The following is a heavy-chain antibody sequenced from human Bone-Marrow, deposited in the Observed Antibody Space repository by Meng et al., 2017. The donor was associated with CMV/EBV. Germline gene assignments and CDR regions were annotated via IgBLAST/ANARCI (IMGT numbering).Heavy chain of an antibody. CDR1: EFVFSSHA. D-gene: IGHD6-13*01. CDR3: ARVGVSVDY. J-gene: IGHJ4*02. Sequence: GGSLRLSCAASEFVFSSHAIHWVRQAPGKGLEWVAVISYDGSNEYTADSVKGRFTISRDNSKNMLFLQMNSLRAEDTAVYYWARVGVSVDYWGQGTLVTVSS. V-gene: IGHV3-30*04. CDR2: ISYDGSNE.